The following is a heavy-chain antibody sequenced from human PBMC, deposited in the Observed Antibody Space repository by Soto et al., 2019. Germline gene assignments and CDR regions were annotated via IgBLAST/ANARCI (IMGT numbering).Heavy chain of an antibody. J-gene: IGHJ4*02. D-gene: IGHD6-13*01. CDR1: GFTFTSYA. V-gene: IGHV3-23*01. CDR3: GKLRSFNVADGFDS. CDR2: LNGIGHNT. Sequence: EVQVLESGGALVQPGGSLRLSCVASGFTFTSYAMSWVRQAPGKGLEWVSGLNGIGHNTYYADSVKGRFTISRDNSKNPLSLQMNSLRAEDTAVYYCGKLRSFNVADGFDSWGQGTLVTVSS.